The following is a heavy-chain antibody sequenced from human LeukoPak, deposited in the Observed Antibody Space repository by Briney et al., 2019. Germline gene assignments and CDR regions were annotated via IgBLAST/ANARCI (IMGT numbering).Heavy chain of an antibody. CDR3: ARGKSPGDRYGDYSYYYGMDV. J-gene: IGHJ6*02. D-gene: IGHD4-17*01. CDR1: GFTFSSYD. V-gene: IGHV3-13*01. CDR2: IGTAGDT. Sequence: GGSLRLSCAASGFTFSSYDMHWVRQATGKGLEWVSAIGTAGDTYYPGSVKGRFTISRENAKNSLYLQMNSLRAGDTAVYYCARGKSPGDRYGDYSYYYGMDVWGQGTTVTVSS.